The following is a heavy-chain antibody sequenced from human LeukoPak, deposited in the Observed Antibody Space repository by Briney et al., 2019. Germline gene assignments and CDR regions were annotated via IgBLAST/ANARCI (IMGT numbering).Heavy chain of an antibody. CDR1: GGSISSYY. D-gene: IGHD3-16*02. Sequence: PSETLSLTSTVSGGSISSYYWSWIRQPPGKGLEWSGYIYYSGSTNYNPSLKSRVTISVDTSKNQFSLKLSSVTAADTAVYYCARSPYDYVWGSYRYFDYWGQGTLVTVSS. CDR2: IYYSGST. CDR3: ARSPYDYVWGSYRYFDY. J-gene: IGHJ4*02. V-gene: IGHV4-59*01.